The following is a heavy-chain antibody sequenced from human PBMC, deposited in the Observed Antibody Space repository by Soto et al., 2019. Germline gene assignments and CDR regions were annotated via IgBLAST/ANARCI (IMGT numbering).Heavy chain of an antibody. V-gene: IGHV4-34*01. D-gene: IGHD1-7*01. CDR2: INHSGST. Sequence: PSETLSLTCAVYGGSFSGYYWSWIRQPPGKGLEWIGEINHSGSTNYNPSLKSRVTISVDTSKNQFSLKLSSVTAADTAVYYCASRITGTNSGSWFDPWGQGTLVTVSS. J-gene: IGHJ5*02. CDR1: GGSFSGYY. CDR3: ASRITGTNSGSWFDP.